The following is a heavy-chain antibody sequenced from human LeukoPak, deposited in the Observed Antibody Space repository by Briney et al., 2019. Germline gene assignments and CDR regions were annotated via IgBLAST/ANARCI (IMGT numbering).Heavy chain of an antibody. Sequence: ASVKVSCKASGYTFTGYYMHWVRQAPGQGLEWMGWINPNSGGTNYAQKFQGRVTMTRDTSISTAYMELSRLRSDDTAVYYCARDRGAVAGHFDYWGQGTLVTVSS. V-gene: IGHV1-2*02. CDR2: INPNSGGT. D-gene: IGHD6-19*01. J-gene: IGHJ4*02. CDR3: ARDRGAVAGHFDY. CDR1: GYTFTGYY.